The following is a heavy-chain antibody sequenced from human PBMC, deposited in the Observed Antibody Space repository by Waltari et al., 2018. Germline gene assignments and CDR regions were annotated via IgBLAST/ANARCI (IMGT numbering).Heavy chain of an antibody. V-gene: IGHV4-59*01. CDR1: GGSISSSY. CDR3: ARGGCSSTSCYGGWDYYYYYMDV. Sequence: QVQLPESGPGLVKPSETLSLTCTVAGGSISSSYWSWIRRRPGKGLEWIGYIYYSGITNYNPSLKSRVTISVDTSKNPFSLTLSSVTAADTAVYYCARGGCSSTSCYGGWDYYYYYMDVWGKGTTVTVPS. D-gene: IGHD2-2*01. CDR2: IYYSGIT. J-gene: IGHJ6*03.